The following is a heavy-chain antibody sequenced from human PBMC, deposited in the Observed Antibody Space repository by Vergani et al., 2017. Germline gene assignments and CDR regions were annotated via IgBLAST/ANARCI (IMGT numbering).Heavy chain of an antibody. D-gene: IGHD3-10*01. Sequence: QVQLQESGPGLVKPSETLSLTCTVSGGSISSSSYYWGWIRQPPGKGLGWIGSIYYSGSTYYNPSLKSRVTISVDTSKNQFSLKLSSVTAADTAVYYCARHGGKGRPGGNWFDPWGQGTLVTVSS. CDR3: ARHGGKGRPGGNWFDP. J-gene: IGHJ5*02. CDR1: GGSISSSSYY. V-gene: IGHV4-39*01. CDR2: IYYSGST.